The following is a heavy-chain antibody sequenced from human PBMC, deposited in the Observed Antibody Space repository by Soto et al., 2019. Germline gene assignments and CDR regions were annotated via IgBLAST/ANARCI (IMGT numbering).Heavy chain of an antibody. D-gene: IGHD3-22*01. V-gene: IGHV1-24*01. CDR2: FDPEDGET. Sequence: ASVKVSFKVSGYTLTELSMHWVRQAPGKGLEWMGGFDPEDGETIYAQKFQGRVTMTEDTSTDTAYMELSSLRSEDTAVYYCATGVADYDSSGLEYWGQGTLVTVSS. J-gene: IGHJ4*02. CDR1: GYTLTELS. CDR3: ATGVADYDSSGLEY.